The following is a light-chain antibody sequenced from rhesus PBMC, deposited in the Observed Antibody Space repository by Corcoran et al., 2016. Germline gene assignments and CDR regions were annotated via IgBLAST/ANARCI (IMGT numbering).Light chain of an antibody. Sequence: DIQMTQSPSSLSAPIGDTVTISCRASQRIYIWLAWYQQKPGKAPKLLIYRAFHVESGVPSRFTGSGTGTDFTLSISNLQSEDFATYYCQQCIRSPLTFGGGTKVDLK. CDR2: RAF. V-gene: IGKV1-22*01. J-gene: IGKJ4*01. CDR1: QRIYIW. CDR3: QQCIRSPLT.